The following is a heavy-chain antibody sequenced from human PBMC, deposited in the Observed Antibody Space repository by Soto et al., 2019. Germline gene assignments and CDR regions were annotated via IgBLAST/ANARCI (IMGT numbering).Heavy chain of an antibody. D-gene: IGHD3-3*01. CDR1: GGSISSGGYY. Sequence: PSEILSLTCTVSGGSISSGGYYWSWIRQHPGKGLEWIGYIYYSGSTYYNPSLKSRVTISVDTSKNQFSLKLSSVTAADTAVYYCARDGFDTIFGVVISYGMDVWGQGTTVTVSS. J-gene: IGHJ6*02. V-gene: IGHV4-31*03. CDR3: ARDGFDTIFGVVISYGMDV. CDR2: IYYSGST.